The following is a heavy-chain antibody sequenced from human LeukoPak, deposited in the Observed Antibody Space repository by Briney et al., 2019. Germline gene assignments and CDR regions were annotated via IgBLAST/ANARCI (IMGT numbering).Heavy chain of an antibody. V-gene: IGHV3-15*01. CDR2: IKSKTDGGTT. CDR3: TASITMVRGVNDY. CDR1: GFTFSNAW. Sequence: GGSLRLSCAASGFTFSNAWMSWVRQAPGKGLEWVARIKSKTDGGTTDYAAPVKGRFTTSRDDSKNTLYLQMNSLKTEDTAVYYCTASITMVRGVNDYWGQGTLVTVSS. J-gene: IGHJ4*02. D-gene: IGHD3-10*01.